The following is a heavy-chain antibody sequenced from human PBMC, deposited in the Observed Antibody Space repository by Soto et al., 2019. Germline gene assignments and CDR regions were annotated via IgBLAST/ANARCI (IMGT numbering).Heavy chain of an antibody. CDR2: IYYRGST. CDR1: GVSVSSSSNY. CDR3: ARGVFNDYDTSGYHFDAFDL. Sequence: PSETLSLTCTVSGVSVSSSSNYWSWIRQSPGKGLESIGYIYYRGSTKYNPSLKSRVSMSIDTSKNQCSLKLSSVTAADTAVYYCARGVFNDYDTSGYHFDAFDLCGQGTLVTVSS. J-gene: IGHJ3*01. V-gene: IGHV4-61*01. D-gene: IGHD3-22*01.